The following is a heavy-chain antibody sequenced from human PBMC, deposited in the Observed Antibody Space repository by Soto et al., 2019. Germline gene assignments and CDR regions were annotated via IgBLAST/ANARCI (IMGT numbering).Heavy chain of an antibody. D-gene: IGHD3-3*01. Sequence: ASVKVSCKASGYTFTSYGISWVRQAPGQGLEWMGWISAYNGNTNYAQKLQGRATMTTDTSTSTAYMELRSLRSDDTAVYYCARERFLEWFHGYYYGLDVSGQGSTVTGSS. J-gene: IGHJ6*02. CDR3: ARERFLEWFHGYYYGLDV. CDR1: GYTFTSYG. CDR2: ISAYNGNT. V-gene: IGHV1-18*01.